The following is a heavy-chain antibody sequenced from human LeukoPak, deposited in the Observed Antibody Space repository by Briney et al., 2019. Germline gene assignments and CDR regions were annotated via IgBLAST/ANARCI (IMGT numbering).Heavy chain of an antibody. D-gene: IGHD2-21*02. CDR2: IYDSGST. CDR1: GGSIRSSYYY. CDR3: ARHRTGDLTTDY. J-gene: IGHJ4*02. V-gene: IGHV4-39*01. Sequence: PSETLSLTCTVSGGSIRSSYYYWGWIRQPPGKGLEWIGSIYDSGSTYYNPSLKSRVTISVDTSKNQFSLKLSSVTAADTAVYYCARHRTGDLTTDYWGQGTLVTVSS.